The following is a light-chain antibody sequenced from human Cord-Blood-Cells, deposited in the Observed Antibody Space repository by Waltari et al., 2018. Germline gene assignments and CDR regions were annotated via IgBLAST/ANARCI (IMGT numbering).Light chain of an antibody. CDR2: EFS. Sequence: QSALTQPASVSGSPGQSITIPCTGTSSDVGGYTFVSRYQQHPGKAPKLMIYEFSNRPSGVSNRFSGSKSGNTASLTISGLQAEDEADYYCSSYTSSSTYVVFGGGTKLTVL. CDR1: SSDVGGYTF. J-gene: IGLJ2*01. V-gene: IGLV2-14*01. CDR3: SSYTSSSTYVV.